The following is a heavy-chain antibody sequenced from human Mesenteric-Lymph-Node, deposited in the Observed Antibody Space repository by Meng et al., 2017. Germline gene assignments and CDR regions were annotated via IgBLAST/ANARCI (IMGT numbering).Heavy chain of an antibody. J-gene: IGHJ4*02. CDR3: ARDLMVRGEPDY. V-gene: IGHV3-30*04. CDR2: ISYDGSNK. D-gene: IGHD3-10*01. Sequence: GGSLRLSCAASGFTFSSYAMHWVRQAPGKGLEWVAVISYDGSNKYYADSVKGRFTISRDNSKNTLYLQMNSLRAEDTAVYYCARDLMVRGEPDYWGQGTLVTVSS. CDR1: GFTFSSYA.